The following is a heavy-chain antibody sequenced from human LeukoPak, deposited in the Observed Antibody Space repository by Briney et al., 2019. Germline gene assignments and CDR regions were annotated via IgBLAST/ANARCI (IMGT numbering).Heavy chain of an antibody. Sequence: ASVKVSCKASGYTFTGYYMHWVRQAPGQGLEWMGWINAGNGNTKYSQKFQGRVTITRDTSASTAYMELSSLRSEDTAVYYCARVGPAAITAFDYWGQGTLVTVSS. CDR1: GYTFTGYY. CDR2: INAGNGNT. D-gene: IGHD2-2*01. V-gene: IGHV1-3*01. CDR3: ARVGPAAITAFDY. J-gene: IGHJ4*02.